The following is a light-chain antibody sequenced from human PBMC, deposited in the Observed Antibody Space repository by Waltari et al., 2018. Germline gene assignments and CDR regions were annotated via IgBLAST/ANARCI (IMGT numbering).Light chain of an antibody. CDR2: SNR. V-gene: IGLV1-44*01. CDR3: AAWDDSLNEWV. CDR1: SSNIGSNT. J-gene: IGLJ3*02. Sequence: QSVLTQPPSASGTPGQRVTISCSGSSSNIGSNTVNWYQQLPGTAPKLLIYSNRQRPSGVPGRFSGSKAGTSASLAISGLQSEDEADYYCAAWDDSLNEWVFGGGTKLTVL.